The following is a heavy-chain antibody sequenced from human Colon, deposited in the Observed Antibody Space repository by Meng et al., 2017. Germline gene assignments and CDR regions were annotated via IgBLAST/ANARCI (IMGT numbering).Heavy chain of an antibody. J-gene: IGHJ5*02. CDR3: ARERLSSGWYGGRWFDP. CDR1: GGSFSGYY. Sequence: VRLQQWGAGPLKPSETLPLTCAVYGGSFSGYYWSWIRQPPGKGLEWIGEINHSGSTNYNPSLKSRVTISVDTSKNQFSLKLSSVTAADTAVYYCARERLSSGWYGGRWFDPWGQGTLVTVSS. CDR2: INHSGST. V-gene: IGHV4-34*01. D-gene: IGHD6-19*01.